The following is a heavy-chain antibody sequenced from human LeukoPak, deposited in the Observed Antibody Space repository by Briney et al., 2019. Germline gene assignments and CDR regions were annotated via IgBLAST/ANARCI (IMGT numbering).Heavy chain of an antibody. Sequence: SETLSLTCTVSGGSISSYYWSWIRHSPGKGLECIGYIHYTGSTNYNPSLKSRVTISVETPQNQFSLKLKSVTAADTSVYYCARGGYYGSGNDFRFDPWGQGTLVTVSS. V-gene: IGHV4-59*01. CDR1: GGSISSYY. D-gene: IGHD3-10*01. J-gene: IGHJ5*02. CDR3: ARGGYYGSGNDFRFDP. CDR2: IHYTGST.